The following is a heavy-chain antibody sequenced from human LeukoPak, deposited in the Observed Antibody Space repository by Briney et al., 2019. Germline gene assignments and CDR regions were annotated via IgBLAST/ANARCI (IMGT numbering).Heavy chain of an antibody. J-gene: IGHJ4*02. CDR3: AKELAYYGGKYFDY. Sequence: GGSLRLSCAASGFTFSSYGMHWVRQAPSKGLEWVAVIWYDGSNKYYADSVKGRFTISRDNSKNTLYLQMNSLRAEDTAVYYCAKELAYYGGKYFDYWGQGTLVTVSS. CDR2: IWYDGSNK. V-gene: IGHV3-33*06. D-gene: IGHD4-23*01. CDR1: GFTFSSYG.